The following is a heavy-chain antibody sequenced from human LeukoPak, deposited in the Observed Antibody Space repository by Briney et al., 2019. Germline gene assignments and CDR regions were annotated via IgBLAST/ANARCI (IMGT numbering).Heavy chain of an antibody. J-gene: IGHJ4*02. Sequence: SETLSLTCTVSGGSISSYYWSWIRQPPGKGLEWIGYIYYSGSTNYNPSLKSRVTISVDTSKNQFSLKLSSVTAADTAVCYCARDSGYGSGSFDYWGQGTLVTVSS. CDR3: ARDSGYGSGSFDY. V-gene: IGHV4-59*01. CDR2: IYYSGST. CDR1: GGSISSYY. D-gene: IGHD3-10*01.